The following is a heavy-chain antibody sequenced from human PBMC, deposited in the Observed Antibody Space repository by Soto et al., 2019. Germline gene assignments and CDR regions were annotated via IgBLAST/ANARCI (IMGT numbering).Heavy chain of an antibody. CDR1: GFTFSSLA. J-gene: IGHJ6*02. Sequence: GGSLRLSCAASGFTFSSLAMSWVRQAPGKGLDWVSAIRGSGGSTYYADSVKGRFTISRDNSKNTLYLQMNSLRAEDTAVYYCARQGSAHHGMDVWGQGTTVTVS. D-gene: IGHD3-10*01. CDR2: IRGSGGST. CDR3: ARQGSAHHGMDV. V-gene: IGHV3-23*01.